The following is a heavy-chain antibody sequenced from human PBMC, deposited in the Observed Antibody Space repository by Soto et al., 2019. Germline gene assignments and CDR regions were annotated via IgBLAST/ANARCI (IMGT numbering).Heavy chain of an antibody. CDR3: SRVGSGWDQLTYFDY. CDR2: TRGKAYGGTT. Sequence: GVSLRLSCTTSGFTFGAYGLSWFRQAPGKGLEWVGFTRGKAYGGTTEYAASVKGRFTISRDDSKSIAYLQMSSLKTEDTALYYCSRVGSGWDQLTYFDYWGQGTLVIVSS. D-gene: IGHD6-19*01. J-gene: IGHJ4*02. V-gene: IGHV3-49*03. CDR1: GFTFGAYG.